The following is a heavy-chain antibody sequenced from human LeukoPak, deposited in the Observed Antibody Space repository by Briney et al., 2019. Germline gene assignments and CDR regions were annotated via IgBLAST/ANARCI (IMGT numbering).Heavy chain of an antibody. J-gene: IGHJ4*02. V-gene: IGHV3-23*01. D-gene: IGHD4-17*01. CDR3: AKLSTYGDSTEDH. CDR2: VSIGGGSR. Sequence: GGSLRLSCAASGFTFSSYAMSWVRQAPGKGLEWVSSVSIGGGSREYADSVKGRFTISRDNSQNTLYLQLNSLRVEDTAVYYCAKLSTYGDSTEDHWGQGTLVTVSS. CDR1: GFTFSSYA.